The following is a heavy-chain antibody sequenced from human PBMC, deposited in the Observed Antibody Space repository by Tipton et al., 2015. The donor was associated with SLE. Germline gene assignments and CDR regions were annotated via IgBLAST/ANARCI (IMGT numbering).Heavy chain of an antibody. D-gene: IGHD1-1*01. CDR2: IHYSGNT. CDR3: ASGQNWFDL. V-gene: IGHV4-59*01. J-gene: IGHJ2*01. Sequence: TLSLTCTFSGGSISSYYWSWIRQPPGKGLEWIGYIHYSGNTNYNPSLKSRVTISVDTSKNQFSPKVTSVTAADTAVYYCASGQNWFDLWGRGTLVTVSS. CDR1: GGSISSYY.